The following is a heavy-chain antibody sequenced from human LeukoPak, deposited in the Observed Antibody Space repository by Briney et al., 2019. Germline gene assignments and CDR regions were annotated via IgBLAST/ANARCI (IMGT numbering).Heavy chain of an antibody. J-gene: IGHJ4*02. CDR3: ARRRYDASGYYPSRGRYFDY. D-gene: IGHD3-22*01. V-gene: IGHV4-4*07. CDR2: IHTSGST. Sequence: SETLSLTCTVSGGSISSYYWSWIRQPAGKGLEWIGRIHTSGSTNYNPSLKSRVTISVDTSKNQFSLELTSVTAADTAVYYCARRRYDASGYYPSRGRYFDYWGQGTLVTVSS. CDR1: GGSISSYY.